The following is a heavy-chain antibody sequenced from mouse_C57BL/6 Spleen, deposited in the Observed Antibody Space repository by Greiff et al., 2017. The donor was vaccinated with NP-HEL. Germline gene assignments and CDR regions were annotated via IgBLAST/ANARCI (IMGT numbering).Heavy chain of an antibody. CDR1: GYAFSSSW. D-gene: IGHD2-4*01. Sequence: VQLQQSGPELVKPGASVKISCKASGYAFSSSWMNWVKQRPGKGLEWIGRIYPGDGDTNYNGKFKGKATLTADKSSSTAYMQLSSLTSEDSAVYCCARDYDYGYFDVWGTGTTVTVSS. CDR2: IYPGDGDT. J-gene: IGHJ1*03. V-gene: IGHV1-82*01. CDR3: ARDYDYGYFDV.